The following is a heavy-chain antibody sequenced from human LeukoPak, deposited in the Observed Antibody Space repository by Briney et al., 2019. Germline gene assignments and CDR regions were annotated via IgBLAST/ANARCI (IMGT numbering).Heavy chain of an antibody. V-gene: IGHV3-20*04. J-gene: IGHJ6*03. CDR2: INWNGGST. CDR3: ARGWIAVAGTDYYYYMDV. CDR1: GFTFDDYG. D-gene: IGHD6-19*01. Sequence: GGSLRLSCAASGFTFDDYGMSWVRQAPGKGLEWVSGINWNGGSTGYADSVKGRFTISRDNAKNSLYLQMNSLRAEDTALYYCARGWIAVAGTDYYYYMDVWGKGTTVTVFS.